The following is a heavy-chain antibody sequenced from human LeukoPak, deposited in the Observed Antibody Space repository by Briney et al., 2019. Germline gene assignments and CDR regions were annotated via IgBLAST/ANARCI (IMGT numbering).Heavy chain of an antibody. J-gene: IGHJ3*01. CDR3: ARDYGDAFDV. CDR1: GLTFSNYW. Sequence: GGSLRLSCAASGLTFSNYWMHWVRQAPGKGLVWVSLINSDGSSTNYADSVKGRSTIYRDNAKNTLYLQMNSLRAEDTAVYYCARDYGDAFDVWGQGTMVTVSS. D-gene: IGHD4-17*01. V-gene: IGHV3-74*01. CDR2: INSDGSST.